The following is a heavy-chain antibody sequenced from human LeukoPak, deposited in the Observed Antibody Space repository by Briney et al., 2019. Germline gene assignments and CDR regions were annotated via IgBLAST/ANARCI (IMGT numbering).Heavy chain of an antibody. CDR1: EYTFTSYD. CDR2: MNPNSGNT. V-gene: IGHV1-8*01. J-gene: IGHJ3*02. Sequence: EASVKVSCKASEYTFTSYDIDWVRQATGQGLEWMGWMNPNSGNTGYAQKFQGRVTMTRNTSITTAYMELSSLRSEDTAVYYCARESTGTGPDDAFDIWGQGTMVTVSS. CDR3: ARESTGTGPDDAFDI. D-gene: IGHD1-7*01.